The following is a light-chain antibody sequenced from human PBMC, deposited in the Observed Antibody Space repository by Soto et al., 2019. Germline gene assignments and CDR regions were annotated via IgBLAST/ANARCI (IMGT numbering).Light chain of an antibody. CDR2: EVS. Sequence: QSVLTQPASVSGSPGQSITISCTGTSSDVGSYNLVSCYQQHPGKAPKLMIYEVSKRPSGVSNRFSGSKSGNTASLTISGLQAEDEADYYCCSYAGSSTFGVVFGGGTKVTVL. CDR1: SSDVGSYNL. CDR3: CSYAGSSTFGVV. J-gene: IGLJ2*01. V-gene: IGLV2-23*02.